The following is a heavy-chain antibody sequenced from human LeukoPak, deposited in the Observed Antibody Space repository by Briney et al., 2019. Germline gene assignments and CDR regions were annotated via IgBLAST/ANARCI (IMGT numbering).Heavy chain of an antibody. D-gene: IGHD3-10*01. V-gene: IGHV4-39*07. CDR1: GGSISSSSYY. J-gene: IGHJ4*02. Sequence: PSETLSPTCTVSGGSISSSSYYWGWIRQPPGKGLEWIGTIYYSGSTYYNPSLKSRVTISVYTSKNQSSLKLSSVIAADTAVYYCARDLIVPVGLTGSGTYSTDYWGQGTLVTVSS. CDR3: ARDLIVPVGLTGSGTYSTDY. CDR2: IYYSGST.